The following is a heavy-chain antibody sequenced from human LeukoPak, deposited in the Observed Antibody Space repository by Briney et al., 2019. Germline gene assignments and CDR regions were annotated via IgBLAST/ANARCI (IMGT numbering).Heavy chain of an antibody. J-gene: IGHJ5*02. Sequence: PSETLSLTCSVSGGSISSSRSYWGWIRQTPGKGLEWVGSIYYNGDTYYNPSFKSRVSMSVDTAKNQISLILASVTAADTAVYYCSREGYSCPNWFDTWGQGTLVTVSS. CDR2: IYYNGDT. V-gene: IGHV4-39*07. CDR1: GGSISSSRSY. D-gene: IGHD4-11*01. CDR3: SREGYSCPNWFDT.